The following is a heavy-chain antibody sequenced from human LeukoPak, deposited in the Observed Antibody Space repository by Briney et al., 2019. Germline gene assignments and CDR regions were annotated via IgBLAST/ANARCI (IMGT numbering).Heavy chain of an antibody. CDR3: AKGGSRSWFDP. J-gene: IGHJ5*02. CDR2: ISTSGVST. D-gene: IGHD5-12*01. CDR1: GFTFSGYA. Sequence: GGSLRLSCAASGFTFSGYAMSWVRQAPGKGLEWVSSISTSGVSTSYADSVKGRFTISRHNSKNTLSLQMNGLRAEDTAIYYCAKGGSRSWFDPWGQGTLVTVSS. V-gene: IGHV3-23*01.